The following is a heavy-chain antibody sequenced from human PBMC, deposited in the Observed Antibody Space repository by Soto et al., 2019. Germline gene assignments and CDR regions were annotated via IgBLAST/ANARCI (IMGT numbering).Heavy chain of an antibody. D-gene: IGHD1-1*01. V-gene: IGHV2-70*13. CDR3: ARTWSGRRYNPYGIDV. CDR2: IDWGGDE. J-gene: IGHJ6*02. CDR1: GFSLSTSGLS. Sequence: ESGPTLVNPTQTLTLTCTFSGFSLSTSGLSVSWIRQSPGKALEWLALIDWGGDEYYSTSLQTRLTISRDTSKNQVVLTLTNVDLVDTGTYYCARTWSGRRYNPYGIDVWGQGTTVTVSS.